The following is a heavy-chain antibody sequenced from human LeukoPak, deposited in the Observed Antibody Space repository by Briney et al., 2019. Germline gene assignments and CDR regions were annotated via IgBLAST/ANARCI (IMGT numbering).Heavy chain of an antibody. J-gene: IGHJ4*02. D-gene: IGHD4-17*01. Sequence: PSETLSLTCTVSGGSISSYYWSWIRQPPGKGLEWIGYIYYSGSTNYNPSLKSRVTISVDTSKNQFSLKLSSVTAADTAVYYCAREILGYGDYESSYYFDYWGQGTLVTVSS. CDR2: IYYSGST. V-gene: IGHV4-59*01. CDR3: AREILGYGDYESSYYFDY. CDR1: GGSISSYY.